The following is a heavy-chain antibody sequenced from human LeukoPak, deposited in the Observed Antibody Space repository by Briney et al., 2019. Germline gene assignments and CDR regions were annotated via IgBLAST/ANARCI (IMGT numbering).Heavy chain of an antibody. Sequence: GGSLRLSCAASGFTFSSYWMSWVRQVPGKGLEWVANIKQDGSEKYYVDSVKGRFTISRDNAKNSLCLQMNSLRAEDTAVYYCVRIAHEIVLRFLEWLPTYYGMDVWGQGTTVTVSS. J-gene: IGHJ6*02. D-gene: IGHD3-3*01. V-gene: IGHV3-7*01. CDR1: GFTFSSYW. CDR2: IKQDGSEK. CDR3: VRIAHEIVLRFLEWLPTYYGMDV.